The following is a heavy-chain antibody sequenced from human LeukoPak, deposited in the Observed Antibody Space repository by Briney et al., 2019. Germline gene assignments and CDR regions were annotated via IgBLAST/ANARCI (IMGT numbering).Heavy chain of an antibody. D-gene: IGHD6-19*01. Sequence: GGSLRLSCAASGFTFSSYNMNWVRQTPGKGLEWVSSISSSSSFIYYADSVKGRFTISRDNSENALYLQMNSLRGEDTAVYYCATAWGDSSGWYVGDYWGQGTLVTVSS. V-gene: IGHV3-21*01. CDR2: ISSSSSFI. CDR1: GFTFSSYN. CDR3: ATAWGDSSGWYVGDY. J-gene: IGHJ4*02.